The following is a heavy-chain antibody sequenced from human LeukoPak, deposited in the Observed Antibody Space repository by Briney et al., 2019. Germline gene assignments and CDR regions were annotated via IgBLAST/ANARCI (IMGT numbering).Heavy chain of an antibody. J-gene: IGHJ4*02. D-gene: IGHD3-22*01. V-gene: IGHV4-39*01. CDR3: AKHRILYYYDSSGYHAAHYFDY. CDR2: IYYSGST. CDR1: GGSISSSSYY. Sequence: SETLSLTCTVSGGSISSSSYYWGWIRQPPGEGLEWIGSIYYSGSTYYNPSLKSRVTISVDTSKNQFSLKLSSVTAADTAVYYCAKHRILYYYDSSGYHAAHYFDYWGQGTLVTVSS.